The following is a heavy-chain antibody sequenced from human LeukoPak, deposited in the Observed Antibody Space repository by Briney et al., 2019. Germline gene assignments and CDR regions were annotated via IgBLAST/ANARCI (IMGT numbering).Heavy chain of an antibody. CDR3: TTEYYYDSSGLFDY. CDR1: GFTFSNGW. V-gene: IGHV3-15*01. CDR2: IKSKRDGGTT. J-gene: IGHJ4*02. Sequence: GGSLRLSCAVSGFTFSNGWVSWVRQAPGKGLEWVGRIKSKRDGGTTDYAAPVNGRFIISRDDSKNTLYLQMNSLKTEDTAVYYCTTEYYYDSSGLFDYWGQGTLVTVSS. D-gene: IGHD3-22*01.